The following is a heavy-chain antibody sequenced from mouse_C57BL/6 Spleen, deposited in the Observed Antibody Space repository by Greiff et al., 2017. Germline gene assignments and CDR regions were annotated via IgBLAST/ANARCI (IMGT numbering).Heavy chain of an antibody. V-gene: IGHV1-19*01. J-gene: IGHJ1*03. D-gene: IGHD4-1*01. CDR1: GYTFTDYY. Sequence: VQLQQSGPVLVKPGASVKMSCKASGYTFTDYYMNWVKQSHGKSLEWIGVINPYNGGTSYNQKFKGKATLTVDKSSSTAYMELNSLTSEDSAVYYCARGTGRTWYFDVWGTGTTVTVSS. CDR3: ARGTGRTWYFDV. CDR2: INPYNGGT.